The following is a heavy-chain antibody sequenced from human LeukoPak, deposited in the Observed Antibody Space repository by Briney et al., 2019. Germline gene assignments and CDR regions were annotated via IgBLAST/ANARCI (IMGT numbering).Heavy chain of an antibody. V-gene: IGHV4-34*01. CDR3: ARVRPSGWYFDY. CDR1: GGSFSGYY. D-gene: IGHD6-19*01. J-gene: IGHJ4*02. Sequence: KSSETLSLTCAVYGGSFSGYYWGWIRQPPGKGLEWIGEINHSGSTNYNPSLKSRVTISADTSKNQFSLNLSSVTATDTAVYYCARVRPSGWYFDYWGQGTMVTVSS. CDR2: INHSGST.